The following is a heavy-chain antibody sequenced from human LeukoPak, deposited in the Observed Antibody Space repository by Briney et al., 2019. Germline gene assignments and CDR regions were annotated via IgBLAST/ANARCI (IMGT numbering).Heavy chain of an antibody. D-gene: IGHD3-10*01. V-gene: IGHV3-73*01. CDR2: IRSKANSYAT. J-gene: IGHJ4*02. Sequence: GSLRLSCAASGFTFSGSAMHWVRQASGKGLEWVGRIRSKANSYATAYAASVKGRFTISRDDSKNTAYLQMNSLKTEDTAVYYCTSGLAVYYYGSGSYNWGRGTLVTVSS. CDR3: TSGLAVYYYGSGSYN. CDR1: GFTFSGSA.